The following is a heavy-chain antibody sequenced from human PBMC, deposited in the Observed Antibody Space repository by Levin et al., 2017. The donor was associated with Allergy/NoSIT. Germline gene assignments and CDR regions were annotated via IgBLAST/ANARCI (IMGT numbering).Heavy chain of an antibody. D-gene: IGHD1-26*01. J-gene: IGHJ4*02. CDR2: IYYSGST. CDR1: GGSISSSSYY. CDR3: ARQDREKGSYFSLAFY. V-gene: IGHV4-39*01. Sequence: SETLSLTCTVSGGSISSSSYYWGWIRQPPGKGLEWIGSIYYSGSTYYNPSLKSRVTISVDTSKNQFSLKLSSVTAADTAVYYCARQDREKGSYFSLAFYWGQGTLVTVSS.